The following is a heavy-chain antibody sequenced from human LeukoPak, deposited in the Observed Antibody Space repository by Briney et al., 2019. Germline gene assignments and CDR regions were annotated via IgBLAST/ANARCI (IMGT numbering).Heavy chain of an antibody. V-gene: IGHV3-7*01. CDR2: IKQDGSEK. J-gene: IGHJ5*02. CDR3: ARDGPVVPAPSFDP. CDR1: GFTFSSYW. D-gene: IGHD2-2*01. Sequence: PGGSLRLSCAASGFTFSSYWMSWVRQAPGKGLEWVANIKQDGSEKYYVDSVKGRFTISRDNAKNSLYLQMNSPRAEDTAVYYCARDGPVVPAPSFDPWGQGTLVTVSS.